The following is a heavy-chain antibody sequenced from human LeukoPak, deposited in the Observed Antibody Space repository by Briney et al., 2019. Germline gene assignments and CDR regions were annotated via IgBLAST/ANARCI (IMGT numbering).Heavy chain of an antibody. CDR2: FDPEDGET. D-gene: IGHD2-21*02. J-gene: IGHJ4*02. CDR3: ATDPYCGGDCFYY. CDR1: GYTLTELS. Sequence: EASVKVFCKVSGYTLTELSMHWVRQAPGKGLEWMGGFDPEDGETIYAQKFQGRVTMTEDTSTDTAYMELSSLRSEDTAVYYCATDPYCGGDCFYYWGQGTLVTVSS. V-gene: IGHV1-24*01.